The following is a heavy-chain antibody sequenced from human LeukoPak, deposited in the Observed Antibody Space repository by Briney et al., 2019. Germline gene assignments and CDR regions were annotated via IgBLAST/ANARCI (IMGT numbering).Heavy chain of an antibody. J-gene: IGHJ4*02. CDR2: ISSGSSYI. V-gene: IGHV3-21*01. D-gene: IGHD2-15*01. CDR1: AFTFSSYT. CDR3: ARAGSGDY. Sequence: GGSLRLSCAASAFTFSSYTMNWVRQAPGKGLEWVSSISSGSSYIYYADSMKGRFTISRDNAKNSLYLQMNSLRAEDTAVYYCARAGSGDYWGQGTLVTVSS.